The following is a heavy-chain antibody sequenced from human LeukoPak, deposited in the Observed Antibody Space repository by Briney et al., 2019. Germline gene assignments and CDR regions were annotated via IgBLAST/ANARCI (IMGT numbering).Heavy chain of an antibody. D-gene: IGHD1-26*01. CDR2: IVVGSGNT. CDR3: AAEVGASIYYYYGMDV. Sequence: SVTVSCKASGFTFTSSAMQWVRQARGQRLEWIGWIVVGSGNTNYAQKFQERVTITRDMSTSTAYMELSSLRSEDTAVYYCAAEVGASIYYYYGMDVWGQGTTVTVSS. V-gene: IGHV1-58*02. CDR1: GFTFTSSA. J-gene: IGHJ6*02.